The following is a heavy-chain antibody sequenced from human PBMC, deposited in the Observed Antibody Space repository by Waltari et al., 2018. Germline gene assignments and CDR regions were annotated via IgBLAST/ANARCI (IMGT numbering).Heavy chain of an antibody. V-gene: IGHV4-39*07. Sequence: QLQLQESGPRLVRPSETLSLTCTVSGGSISSTTYYWAWIRQTPGKGLEWIGYIHYSGNTDYNPSLRSRVTISVDTSKNQFALNPRSVTAADTAVYYCARRVVTTGGVDYWGQGTLVTVSS. CDR3: ARRVVTTGGVDY. J-gene: IGHJ4*02. CDR1: GGSISSTTYY. CDR2: IHYSGNT. D-gene: IGHD2-21*02.